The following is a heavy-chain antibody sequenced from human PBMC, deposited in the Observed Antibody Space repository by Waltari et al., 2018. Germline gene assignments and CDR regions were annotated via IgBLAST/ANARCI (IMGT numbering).Heavy chain of an antibody. CDR2: INHSGST. D-gene: IGHD5-18*01. CDR1: GGSFSGYY. V-gene: IGHV4-34*01. CDR3: ARGLHGYYYYYYYMDV. Sequence: QVQLQQWGAGLLKPSETLSLTCAVYGGSFSGYYWSWIRQPPGKGLEWIGEINHSGSTNYNPSLKSRVTISVDTSKNQFSLKLSSVTAADTAVYYCARGLHGYYYYYYYMDVWGKGTTVTVSS. J-gene: IGHJ6*03.